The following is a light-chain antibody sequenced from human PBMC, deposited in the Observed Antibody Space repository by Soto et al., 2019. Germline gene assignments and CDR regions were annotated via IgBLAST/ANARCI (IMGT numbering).Light chain of an antibody. CDR1: QSVGSS. Sequence: IVMTQSPATLSVSPGEGVTLSCRASQSVGSSLAWYQQKPGQAPRILIYGAFTRVTGVPARFSGSGSGTEFTLTISSLQSEDFAIYYCQQYLNWPVYTFDQGTKLEIK. V-gene: IGKV3-15*01. J-gene: IGKJ2*01. CDR2: GAF. CDR3: QQYLNWPVYT.